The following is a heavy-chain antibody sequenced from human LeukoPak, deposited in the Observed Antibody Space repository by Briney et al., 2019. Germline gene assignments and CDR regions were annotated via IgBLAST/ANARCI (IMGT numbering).Heavy chain of an antibody. CDR1: GFTVSSNY. Sequence: GGSLRLSCAASGFTVSSNYMSWVRQAPGKGLEWVSVIYSGGSADYADSVKGRFTISRDTSKNTLYLQMNSLRVEDTAVYYCARSSHYDILTGYSEEDAFDIWGQGTMVTVSS. CDR3: ARSSHYDILTGYSEEDAFDI. V-gene: IGHV3-53*01. J-gene: IGHJ3*02. D-gene: IGHD3-9*01. CDR2: IYSGGSA.